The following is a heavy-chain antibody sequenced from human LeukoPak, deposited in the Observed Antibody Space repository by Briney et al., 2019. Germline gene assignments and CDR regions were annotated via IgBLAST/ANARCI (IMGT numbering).Heavy chain of an antibody. D-gene: IGHD2-2*01. J-gene: IGHJ6*03. CDR2: ISSTGTTI. V-gene: IGHV3-48*03. Sequence: GGSLRLSCAASGFTFSSYEMNWVRQAPGKGLEWVSYISSTGTTIYYADSVKGRFTISRDNSKNTLYLQMNSLRAEDTAVYYCAREYCSSTSCFGMDVWGKGTTVTVSS. CDR1: GFTFSSYE. CDR3: AREYCSSTSCFGMDV.